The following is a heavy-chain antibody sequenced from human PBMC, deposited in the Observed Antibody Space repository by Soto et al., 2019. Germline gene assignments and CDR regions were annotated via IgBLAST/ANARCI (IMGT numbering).Heavy chain of an antibody. D-gene: IGHD5-18*01. Sequence: GESLKISCKGSGYSFTSYWISWVRQMPGKGLEWMGRIDPSDSYTNYSPSFQGHVTISADKSISTAYLQWSSLKASDTAMYYCARPKTGYSYGDAFDIWGQGTMVTVSS. J-gene: IGHJ3*02. CDR3: ARPKTGYSYGDAFDI. CDR1: GYSFTSYW. V-gene: IGHV5-10-1*01. CDR2: IDPSDSYT.